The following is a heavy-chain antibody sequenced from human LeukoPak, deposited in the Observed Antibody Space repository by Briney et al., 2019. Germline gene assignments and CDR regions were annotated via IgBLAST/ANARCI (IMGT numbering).Heavy chain of an antibody. CDR2: INPNSGGT. V-gene: IGHV1-2*02. D-gene: IGHD5-24*01. CDR1: GDTFTGYY. J-gene: IGHJ6*03. Sequence: ASVKVSCKASGDTFTGYYMHWVRQAPGQGLEWMGWINPNSGGTNYAQKFQGRVTMTRDTSISTAYMELSRLRSDDTAVYYCAREILGGYKPKYYMDVWGKGTTVTVSS. CDR3: AREILGGYKPKYYMDV.